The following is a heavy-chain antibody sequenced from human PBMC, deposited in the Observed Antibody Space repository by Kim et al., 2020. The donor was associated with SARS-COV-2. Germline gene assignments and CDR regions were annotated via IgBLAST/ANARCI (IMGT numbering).Heavy chain of an antibody. V-gene: IGHV3-30*07. D-gene: IGHD6-13*01. CDR3: ARDQSAGYSSSWNDY. Sequence: DPVKGRFTISRDNYKITLYLQMNSLRAEDTAVYYCARDQSAGYSSSWNDYWGQGTLVTVSS. J-gene: IGHJ4*02.